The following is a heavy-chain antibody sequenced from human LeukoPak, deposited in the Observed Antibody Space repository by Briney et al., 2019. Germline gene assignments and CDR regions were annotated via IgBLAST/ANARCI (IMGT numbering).Heavy chain of an antibody. D-gene: IGHD4-23*01. CDR2: IYSGGST. Sequence: PGGSLRLSCAASGVTVSSNYMSWVRQAPGKGLEWVSVIYSGGSTYYADSVKGRFTISRDNSKNTLYLQMNSLRAEDTAVYYCARMPPGGKDYWGQGTLVTVSS. V-gene: IGHV3-53*01. CDR3: ARMPPGGKDY. J-gene: IGHJ4*02. CDR1: GVTVSSNY.